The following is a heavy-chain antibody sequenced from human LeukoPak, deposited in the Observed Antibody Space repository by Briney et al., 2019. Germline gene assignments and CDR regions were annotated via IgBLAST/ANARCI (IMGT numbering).Heavy chain of an antibody. J-gene: IGHJ5*02. D-gene: IGHD2-2*01. Sequence: SENLSLTCTVSGGSISSYYWSWIRQPPGKGLEWIGRIYNSGGTNYNPSLKSRVTMSVDTSKNQFSLKLNSATAADTAVYYCARDCSKTSCYRAWGQGTLVTVSS. CDR2: IYNSGGT. CDR1: GGSISSYY. CDR3: ARDCSKTSCYRA. V-gene: IGHV4-4*07.